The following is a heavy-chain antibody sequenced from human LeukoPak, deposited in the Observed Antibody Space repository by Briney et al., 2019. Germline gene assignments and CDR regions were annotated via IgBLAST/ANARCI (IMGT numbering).Heavy chain of an antibody. J-gene: IGHJ6*02. D-gene: IGHD5-12*01. CDR2: IYTSGST. CDR3: ARSLGVTITQYGMDV. V-gene: IGHV4-61*02. Sequence: SETLSLTCTVSGGSISSGGYYWSWIRQPAGKGLEWIGRIYTSGSTNYNPSLKSRVTISVDTSKNQFSLKLSSVTAADTAVYYCARSLGVTITQYGMDVWGQGTTVTVSS. CDR1: GGSISSGGYY.